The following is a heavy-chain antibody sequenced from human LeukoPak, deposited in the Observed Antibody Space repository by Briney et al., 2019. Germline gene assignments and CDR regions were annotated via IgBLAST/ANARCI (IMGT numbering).Heavy chain of an antibody. J-gene: IGHJ6*04. CDR3: ARGSVILDV. CDR1: GGYMSTHH. Sequence: PSETLSLTCTVSGGYMSTHHWSWIRQPPENGLEWIGYTYYSGSSNYNPSLKSRVTITIDTSKSEFSLRLSSVSAADTAVYYCARGSVILDVWGKGTTVAVSS. D-gene: IGHD2-21*01. CDR2: TYYSGSS. V-gene: IGHV4-59*11.